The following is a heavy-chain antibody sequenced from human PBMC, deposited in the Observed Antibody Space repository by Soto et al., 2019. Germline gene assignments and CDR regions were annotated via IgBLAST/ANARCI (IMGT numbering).Heavy chain of an antibody. V-gene: IGHV1-3*01. D-gene: IGHD3-10*01. CDR1: GYTVTNYA. CDR2: INAGNGNT. J-gene: IGHJ4*02. Sequence: GASVKVSCKASGYTVTNYAMHWLRQAPGQRLEWMGWINAGNGNTKYSQKFQGRVTITRDTSASIAYMELSSLRSEDTAVYYCARGLGGSGSYSDYWGQGTLVTVSS. CDR3: ARGLGGSGSYSDY.